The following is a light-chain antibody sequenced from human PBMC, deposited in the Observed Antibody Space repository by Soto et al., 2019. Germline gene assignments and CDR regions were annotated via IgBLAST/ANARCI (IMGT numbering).Light chain of an antibody. CDR1: QSISSY. J-gene: IGKJ1*01. Sequence: DIQMTQSPSSLSASVGDRVTITCRASQSISSYLNWYQQKPGKAPKLLIYAASSLHSGVPSRFSGDESGTALTLNISSLQPEGFATYYWLESYSTPRTFGQGTKVEIK. CDR2: AAS. CDR3: LESYSTPRT. V-gene: IGKV1-39*01.